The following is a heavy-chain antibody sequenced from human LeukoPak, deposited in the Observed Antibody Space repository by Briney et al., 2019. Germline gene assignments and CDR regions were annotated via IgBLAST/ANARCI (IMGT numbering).Heavy chain of an antibody. CDR1: GGSTSSYY. CDR2: VYYSGST. CDR3: ARVIGYSSTWFPYYFDH. D-gene: IGHD6-13*01. J-gene: IGHJ4*02. Sequence: SETLSLTCTVSGGSTSSYYWSWIRQPPGKGLEWIGHVYYSGSTNCNPSLKSRVTISLDTSKNQFSLKLSSVTTADTAVYYCARVIGYSSTWFPYYFDHWGQGTLVTVSS. V-gene: IGHV4-59*01.